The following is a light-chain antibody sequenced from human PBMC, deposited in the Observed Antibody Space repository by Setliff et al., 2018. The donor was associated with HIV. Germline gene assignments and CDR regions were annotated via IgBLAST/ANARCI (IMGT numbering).Light chain of an antibody. Sequence: QSALTQPASVSGSPGQSITISCTGTSSDIGSSNFVSWYQQHPGKAPKVMIYNVDKRTSGVSNRFSGSKSGNTASLTISGLQTEDEADYYCSSFSINNLYVFATGTKVTVL. CDR1: SSDIGSSNF. CDR3: SSFSINNLYV. CDR2: NVD. J-gene: IGLJ1*01. V-gene: IGLV2-14*03.